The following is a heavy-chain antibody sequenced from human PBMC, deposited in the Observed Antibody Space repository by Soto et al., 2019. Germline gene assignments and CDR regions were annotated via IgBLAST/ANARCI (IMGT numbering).Heavy chain of an antibody. CDR3: AKPTEGF. V-gene: IGHV3-30*18. CDR2: ISYDGSNK. Sequence: QVQLVESGGGVVQPGRSLRLSCAASGFTFSSYGMHWVRQAPGKGLEWVAVISYDGSNKYYADSVKGRFTISRDNSKNTLYLQMNSLRAEDTAVYYCAKPTEGFWGQGTLVTVSS. D-gene: IGHD1-1*01. J-gene: IGHJ4*02. CDR1: GFTFSSYG.